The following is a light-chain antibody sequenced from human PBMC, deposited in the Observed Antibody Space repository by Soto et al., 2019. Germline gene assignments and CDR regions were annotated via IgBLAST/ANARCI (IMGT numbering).Light chain of an antibody. Sequence: DIQMTQSPHFVYVSXGDRVTIPXXASQDVGKWLAWYQQKPGKAPTLLIHGASSLQSGVPPRYSGSGYGTDFTLTISSLQPEDFATYYCQQANSFPITFGQGTRLEIK. V-gene: IGKV1-12*01. CDR2: GAS. CDR1: QDVGKW. CDR3: QQANSFPIT. J-gene: IGKJ5*01.